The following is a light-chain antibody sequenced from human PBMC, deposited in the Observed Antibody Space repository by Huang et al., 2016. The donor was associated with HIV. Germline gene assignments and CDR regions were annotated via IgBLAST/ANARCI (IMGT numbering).Light chain of an antibody. J-gene: IGKJ2*01. V-gene: IGKV1-33*01. Sequence: DIQMTQSPSSLSASLGDRVTITCQASQDISNYLNWYQQKPGKTPKLLIYDASNLETGVPSRFSGGGSGTDCTFTISSLQPEDIATYYCQQYDNLPPYTFGQGTRLQIK. CDR2: DAS. CDR3: QQYDNLPPYT. CDR1: QDISNY.